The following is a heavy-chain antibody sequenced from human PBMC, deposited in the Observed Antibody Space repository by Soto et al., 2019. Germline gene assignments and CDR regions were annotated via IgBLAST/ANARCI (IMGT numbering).Heavy chain of an antibody. V-gene: IGHV4-59*01. CDR2: VFYSGTT. Sequence: SETLSLTCTVSGASINSFYWSWIRQPPGKGLEWIGFVFYSGTTNYNPSLKGRVTFSLDASKNQFSLNLNSVTAADTAVYYCVRVFPSYCGGDCSFFDSWGQGTLVTVSS. CDR3: VRVFPSYCGGDCSFFDS. J-gene: IGHJ4*02. CDR1: GASINSFY. D-gene: IGHD2-21*02.